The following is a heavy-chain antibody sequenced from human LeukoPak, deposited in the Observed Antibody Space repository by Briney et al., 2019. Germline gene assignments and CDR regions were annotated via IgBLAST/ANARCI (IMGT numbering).Heavy chain of an antibody. V-gene: IGHV3-48*01. Sequence: PGGSLRLSCAASGFTFSSYSMNWVRQAPGKGLEWISYISSGSSAIYYADSVKGRFTISRDNAKNSLYLQTNSLRAEDTAVYYCAARSGSGSNYPDYWGQGTLVTVSS. CDR2: ISSGSSAI. J-gene: IGHJ4*02. CDR1: GFTFSSYS. D-gene: IGHD3-10*01. CDR3: AARSGSGSNYPDY.